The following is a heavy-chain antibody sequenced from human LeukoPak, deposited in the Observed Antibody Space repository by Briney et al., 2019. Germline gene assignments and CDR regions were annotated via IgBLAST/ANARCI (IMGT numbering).Heavy chain of an antibody. D-gene: IGHD2-2*01. Sequence: GGSLRLSGAASGFTFDDYAMHWVRQAPGKGLEWVSGISWNRGSIGYADSVKGRFTISRDNAKNSLYLQMNSLRAEDTALYYCAKDIGDIVVVPAAISGGNWFDPWGQGTLVTVSS. V-gene: IGHV3-9*01. CDR2: ISWNRGSI. J-gene: IGHJ5*02. CDR1: GFTFDDYA. CDR3: AKDIGDIVVVPAAISGGNWFDP.